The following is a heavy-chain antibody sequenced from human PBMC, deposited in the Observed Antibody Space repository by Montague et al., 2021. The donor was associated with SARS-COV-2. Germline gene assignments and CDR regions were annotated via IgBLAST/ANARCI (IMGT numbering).Heavy chain of an antibody. D-gene: IGHD2-21*02. CDR1: GFSFSTYA. J-gene: IGHJ4*02. CDR3: AKDTYCGSDCYAGGFDY. V-gene: IGHV3-23*03. CDR2: IYSGGTET. Sequence: SLRLSCAASGFSFSTYAMSWVRQAPGKGLEWVSVIYSGGTETQYADSVKGRFTISRENSKNTLYLQMNSLSAEDTAVYYCAKDTYCGSDCYAGGFDYWGQGTRVTVSS.